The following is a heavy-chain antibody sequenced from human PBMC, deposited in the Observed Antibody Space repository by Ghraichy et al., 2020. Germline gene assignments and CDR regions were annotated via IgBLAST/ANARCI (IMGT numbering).Heavy chain of an antibody. CDR1: GFTVSRSY. V-gene: IGHV3-53*01. CDR2: IYSGDTT. Sequence: ETLSLTCAASGFTVSRSYMSWVRQTPGTGLEWVSAIYSGDTTFYADSVKGRFTISRDNSKNTLYLQINSLRAEDTAVYYCARGWTAHPFDIWGQGTMVTVSS. CDR3: ARGWTAHPFDI. J-gene: IGHJ3*02. D-gene: IGHD3/OR15-3a*01.